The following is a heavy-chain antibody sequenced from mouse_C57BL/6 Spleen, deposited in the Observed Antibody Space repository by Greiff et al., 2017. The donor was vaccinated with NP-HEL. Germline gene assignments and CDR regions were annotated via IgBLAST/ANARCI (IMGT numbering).Heavy chain of an antibody. J-gene: IGHJ3*01. CDR3: ARSGVYYGNHEGFAY. D-gene: IGHD2-1*01. CDR2: IYPRSGNT. CDR1: GYTFTSYG. Sequence: QVQLQQSGAELARPGASVKLSCKASGYTFTSYGISWVKQRTGQGLEWIGEIYPRSGNTYYNEKFKGKATLTADKSSSTAYMELRSLTSEDSAVYFCARSGVYYGNHEGFAYWGQGTLVTVSA. V-gene: IGHV1-81*01.